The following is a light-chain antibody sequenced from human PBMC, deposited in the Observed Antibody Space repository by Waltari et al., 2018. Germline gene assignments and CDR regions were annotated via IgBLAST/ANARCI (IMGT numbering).Light chain of an antibody. CDR3: QQSYRIPPT. Sequence: DIKMTQSPSSLSASVGERVTITCRASQSINRYLNWYQQRPGEAPKLLLYAAFSLQSGVPSRFRGSGSGTDFTLTISSLQPEDFATYYCQQSYRIPPTFGPGTKVDIK. CDR1: QSINRY. CDR2: AAF. V-gene: IGKV1-39*01. J-gene: IGKJ3*01.